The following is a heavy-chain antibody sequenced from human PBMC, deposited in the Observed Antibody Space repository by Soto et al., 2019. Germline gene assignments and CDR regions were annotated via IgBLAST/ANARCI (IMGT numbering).Heavy chain of an antibody. CDR3: TRDSSLSFDF. CDR2: INNDGSGT. Sequence: GGSLRLSCVASGFIFRDHWMHWVRQAPGKGLVWISHINNDGSGTSYADSVKGRFTIFRDNAENTIYLQMNSLTVEDTAVYYCTRDSSLSFDFWGQGALVTVSS. CDR1: GFIFRDHW. V-gene: IGHV3-74*01. J-gene: IGHJ4*02. D-gene: IGHD6-6*01.